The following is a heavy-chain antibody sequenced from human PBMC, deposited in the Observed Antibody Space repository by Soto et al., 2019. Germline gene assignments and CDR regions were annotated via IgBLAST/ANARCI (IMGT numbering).Heavy chain of an antibody. CDR1: GAFISSSIYY. V-gene: IGHV4-39*01. CDR3: ARLGVAGHYDGMDV. J-gene: IGHJ6*02. CDR2: IYYTGST. D-gene: IGHD3-3*01. Sequence: SDALSVTYTFSGAFISSSIYYGGWSRQPPGKGLEWIGSIYYTGSTYYNPSLKSRVTISVDKSKNQFSPKLSSVTAADTAVEDCARLGVAGHYDGMDVWGQWPTV.